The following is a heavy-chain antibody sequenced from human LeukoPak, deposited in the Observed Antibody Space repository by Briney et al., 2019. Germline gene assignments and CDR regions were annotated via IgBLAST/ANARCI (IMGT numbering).Heavy chain of an antibody. J-gene: IGHJ4*02. CDR1: GFTFSRYA. D-gene: IGHD2-15*01. Sequence: GGSLRLSCAAPGFTFSRYAMSWVRQAPGKGLEWVSAISGSGGRIYYADSVKGRFTLSRDNSKNTLYLQMNSLRAEDTAVYYCAKHRREDCSGGSCYPPDYWGQGTLVTVS. V-gene: IGHV3-23*01. CDR3: AKHRREDCSGGSCYPPDY. CDR2: ISGSGGRI.